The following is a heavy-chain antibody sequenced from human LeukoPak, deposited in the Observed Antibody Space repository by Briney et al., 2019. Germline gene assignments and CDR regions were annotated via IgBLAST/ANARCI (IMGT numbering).Heavy chain of an antibody. CDR1: GFTFSSYS. CDR3: ARVGATVLFGVQY. D-gene: IGHD1-26*01. CDR2: ISSSSSYI. V-gene: IGHV3-21*01. J-gene: IGHJ4*02. Sequence: GGSLRLSCAASGFTFSSYSMNWVRQAPGKGLEWVSSISSSSSYIYYADSVKGRFTNSRDNAKNSLYLQMNSLRAEDTAGYFWARVGATVLFGVQYWGQGTLVTVSS.